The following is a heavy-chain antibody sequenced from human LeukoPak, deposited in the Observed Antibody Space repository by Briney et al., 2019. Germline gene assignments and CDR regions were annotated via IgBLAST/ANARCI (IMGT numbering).Heavy chain of an antibody. CDR2: IYYSGST. CDR1: GGSISSYY. CDR3: ARDDYYYDSSGYSLGPFDP. Sequence: PSETLSLTCTVSGGSISSYYWSWIRQPPGKGLEWIGYIYYSGSTNYNPSLKSRVTISVDTSKNQFSLKLSSVTAADTAVYYCARDDYYYDSSGYSLGPFDPWGQGTLATVSS. V-gene: IGHV4-59*01. J-gene: IGHJ5*02. D-gene: IGHD3-22*01.